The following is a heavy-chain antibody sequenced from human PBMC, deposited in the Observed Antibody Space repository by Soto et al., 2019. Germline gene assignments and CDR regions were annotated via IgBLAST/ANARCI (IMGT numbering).Heavy chain of an antibody. CDR3: ARGPPLGY. Sequence: QLQLQESGSGLVKPSQTLSLTCAVSGGSISSGGYSWSWIRQPPGKGLEWIGYIYHSGSTYYNPSLRRPATISVDRSTTQFSLKLSSVPAAATAVYYCARGPPLGYWGQGTLVTVSS. J-gene: IGHJ4*02. CDR2: IYHSGST. CDR1: GGSISSGGYS. V-gene: IGHV4-30-2*01.